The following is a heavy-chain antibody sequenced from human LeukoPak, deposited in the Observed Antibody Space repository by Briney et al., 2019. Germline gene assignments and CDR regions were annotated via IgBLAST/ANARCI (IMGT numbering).Heavy chain of an antibody. CDR1: GGSISSYY. V-gene: IGHV4-59*12. CDR2: IYYSGST. Sequence: SETLSLTCTVSGGSISSYYWSWIRQPPGKGLEWIGYIYYSGSTNYNPSLKSRVTISVDTSKNQFSLKLSSVTAADTAVYYCARMGGYLYCSSTSCYRFDPWGQGTLVTVSS. J-gene: IGHJ5*02. D-gene: IGHD2-2*02. CDR3: ARMGGYLYCSSTSCYRFDP.